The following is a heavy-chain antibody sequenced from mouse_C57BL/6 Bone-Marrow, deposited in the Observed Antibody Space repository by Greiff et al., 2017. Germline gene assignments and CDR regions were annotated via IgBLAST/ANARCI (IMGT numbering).Heavy chain of an antibody. V-gene: IGHV1-81*01. Sequence: VQLQQSGAELARPGASVKLSCKASGYTFTSYGISWVKQRTGQGLEWIGEIYPRSGNTYYNEKFKGKATLTADKSSSTAYMELRSLTSEDSAVCFCARGYYGHWYFDVWGTGTTVTVSS. CDR3: ARGYYGHWYFDV. J-gene: IGHJ1*03. CDR2: IYPRSGNT. CDR1: GYTFTSYG. D-gene: IGHD1-2*01.